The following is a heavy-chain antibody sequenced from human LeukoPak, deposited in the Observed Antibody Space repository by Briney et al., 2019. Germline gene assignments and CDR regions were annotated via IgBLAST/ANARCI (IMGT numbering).Heavy chain of an antibody. CDR2: IYYSGST. Sequence: SETLSLTCTASGGSINSQYWSWMRQPPGKGLEWIGYIYYSGSTNYNPSLKSRVTISVDTSKNQFSLKLSSVTAADTAVYFCAREYSSGPIDLWGQGTLVTVSS. CDR3: AREYSSGPIDL. CDR1: GGSINSQY. J-gene: IGHJ1*01. D-gene: IGHD6-19*01. V-gene: IGHV4-59*11.